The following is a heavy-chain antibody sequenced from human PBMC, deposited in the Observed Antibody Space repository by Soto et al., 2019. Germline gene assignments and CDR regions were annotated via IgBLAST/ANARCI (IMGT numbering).Heavy chain of an antibody. Sequence: GGSLRLSCAASGFTFTSYAMGWVRQAPGKGLEWVSVVSSGGSTYYADSVTGRFTVSRNNSKNTLSLQMNSLRAEDTAVYYCAKRRGAGGHFDYWGQGALVTVSS. CDR1: GFTFTSYA. J-gene: IGHJ4*02. V-gene: IGHV3-23*01. CDR3: AKRRGAGGHFDY. CDR2: VSSGGST. D-gene: IGHD2-15*01.